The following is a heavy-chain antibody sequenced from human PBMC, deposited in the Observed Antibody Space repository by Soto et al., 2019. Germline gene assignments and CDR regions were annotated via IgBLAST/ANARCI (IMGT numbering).Heavy chain of an antibody. CDR2: IWYDGSNK. V-gene: IGHV3-33*01. J-gene: IGHJ5*02. CDR3: GRDGTLGDTAVVDT. CDR1: GFTFSTYG. D-gene: IGHD5-18*01. Sequence: QVQLVESGGGVVQPGKSLRLSCAASGFTFSTYGMHWVRQAPGKGLEWVAVIWYDGSNKYHGVSLKGRFTISRDNSKNTLYLQRNNLRAEDTAMYYCGRDGTLGDTAVVDTWGQGTLVTVSS.